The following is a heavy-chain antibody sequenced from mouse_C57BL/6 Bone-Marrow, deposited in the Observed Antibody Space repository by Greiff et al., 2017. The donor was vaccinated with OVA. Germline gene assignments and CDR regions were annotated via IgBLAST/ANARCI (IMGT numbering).Heavy chain of an antibody. CDR1: GYSFTGYY. Sequence: EVKLVESGPELVKPGASVKISCKASGYSFTGYYMNWVKQSPEKSLEWIGEINPSTGGTTYNQKFKAKATLTVDKSSSTAYMQLKSLTSEDSAVYYCARKYYYGSSYDYWGQGTTLTVSS. D-gene: IGHD1-1*01. J-gene: IGHJ2*01. V-gene: IGHV1-42*01. CDR2: INPSTGGT. CDR3: ARKYYYGSSYDY.